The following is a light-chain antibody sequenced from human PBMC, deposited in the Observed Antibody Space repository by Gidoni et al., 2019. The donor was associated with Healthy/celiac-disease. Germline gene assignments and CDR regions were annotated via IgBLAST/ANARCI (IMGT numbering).Light chain of an antibody. CDR3: MQALQTPIT. Sequence: DILLTQYPLYLPVPPGEPASISCTSSQRLLHSNGYNSLDWYLQKPGQSPQLLIYWGSNRASGVPDRFSGSGSGTDFTLKISRVEAEDVGVYYCMQALQTPITFGQGTRLEIK. CDR1: QRLLHSNGYNS. J-gene: IGKJ5*01. CDR2: WGS. V-gene: IGKV2-28*01.